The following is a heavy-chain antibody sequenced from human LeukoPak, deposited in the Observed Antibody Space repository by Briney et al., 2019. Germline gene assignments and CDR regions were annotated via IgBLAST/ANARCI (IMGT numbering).Heavy chain of an antibody. CDR1: GFTFSSYA. J-gene: IGHJ4*02. CDR2: ISDSGGST. CDR3: AKDGWLLNYFDY. D-gene: IGHD5-24*01. V-gene: IGHV3-23*01. Sequence: QAGGSLRLSCAASGFTFSSYAMTWVRQAPGKGLEWVSAISDSGGSTYYADSVKGRFTISRDNSKNTLYLQMNSLRAEDTAVYYRAKDGWLLNYFDYWGQGTLVTVSS.